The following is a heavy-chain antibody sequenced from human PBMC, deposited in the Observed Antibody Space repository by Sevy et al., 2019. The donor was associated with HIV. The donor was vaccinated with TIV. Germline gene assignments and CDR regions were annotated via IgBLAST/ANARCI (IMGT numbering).Heavy chain of an antibody. CDR2: IYYSGST. CDR1: GGSISSSSYY. J-gene: IGHJ6*02. V-gene: IGHV4-39*01. Sequence: SETLSLTCTVSGGSISSSSYYWGWIRQPPGKGLEWIGSIYYSGSTYYNPSLKSRVTISVDTSKNQFSLKLCSVTAADTAVYYCARRGGYCSSTSCYTTYYYYYGMDVWGQGTTVTVSS. D-gene: IGHD2-2*02. CDR3: ARRGGYCSSTSCYTTYYYYYGMDV.